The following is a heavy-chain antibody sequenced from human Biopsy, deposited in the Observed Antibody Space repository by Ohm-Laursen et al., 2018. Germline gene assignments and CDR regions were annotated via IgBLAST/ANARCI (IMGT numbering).Heavy chain of an antibody. CDR3: ARGTQWSPYGMDV. CDR1: GFPFSDYY. CDR2: ISDGGTTI. J-gene: IGHJ6*02. D-gene: IGHD6-19*01. V-gene: IGHV3-11*01. Sequence: SLRLSCAASGFPFSDYYMRWIRQAPGKGLDWVSYISDGGTTIYYADSVKGRFTISRDNAKKSLYLQMNSLRAEDTAVYYCARGTQWSPYGMDVWGQGTTVTVSS.